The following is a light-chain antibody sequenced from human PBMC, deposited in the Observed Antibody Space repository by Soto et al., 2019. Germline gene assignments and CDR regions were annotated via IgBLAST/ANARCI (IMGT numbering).Light chain of an antibody. Sequence: EIMMTQSPVTLSVSPGERATLSCRASQSVNSNLAWYQQKPGQAPRLLMYGASNRATGIPDRFTGSGSGTDYTLTISRLGPEDFAVYYCQQYGTSPYTVGQGTKVDIK. CDR1: QSVNSN. V-gene: IGKV3-20*01. CDR2: GAS. J-gene: IGKJ2*01. CDR3: QQYGTSPYT.